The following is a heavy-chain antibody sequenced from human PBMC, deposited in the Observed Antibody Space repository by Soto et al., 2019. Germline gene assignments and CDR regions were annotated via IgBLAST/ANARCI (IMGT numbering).Heavy chain of an antibody. CDR3: ARDRRVETAPYYYYGMDV. Sequence: PGGSLRLSCAASGFTFSSYSMNWVRQAPGKGLEWVSYISSSSSTIYYADSVKGRFTISRDNAKNSLYLQMNSLRDEDTAVYYCARDRRVETAPYYYYGMDVWGQGTTVTVSS. V-gene: IGHV3-48*02. CDR1: GFTFSSYS. CDR2: ISSSSSTI. J-gene: IGHJ6*02. D-gene: IGHD2-21*02.